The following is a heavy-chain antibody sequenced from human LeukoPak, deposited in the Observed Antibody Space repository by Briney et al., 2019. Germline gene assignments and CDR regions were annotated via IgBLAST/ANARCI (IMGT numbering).Heavy chain of an antibody. Sequence: SETLSLTCTVSGGSISSYYWSWIRQPPGKGLEWFGYIYYSGSTNYNPSLKSRVTISVDTSKNRFSLKLSSVTAADTAVYYCARDKRTEWELPGYDAFDIWGQGTMVTVSS. CDR1: GGSISSYY. V-gene: IGHV4-59*01. CDR3: ARDKRTEWELPGYDAFDI. D-gene: IGHD1-26*01. J-gene: IGHJ3*02. CDR2: IYYSGST.